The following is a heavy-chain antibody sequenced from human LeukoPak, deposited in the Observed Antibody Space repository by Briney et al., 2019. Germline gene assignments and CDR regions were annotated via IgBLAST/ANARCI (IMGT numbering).Heavy chain of an antibody. CDR3: AKDGAWLRFDD. V-gene: IGHV3-23*01. D-gene: IGHD5-12*01. J-gene: IGHJ4*02. CDR2: ISPGGGPT. Sequence: GGTLRLSCAGSAFPFSSHGMNWVRQAPGKGLEWVSGISPGGGPTYYADSVKGRFTISRDDSKSTLYLQMTNLRAEDTAVYYCAKDGAWLRFDDWGQGILVTVSS. CDR1: AFPFSSHG.